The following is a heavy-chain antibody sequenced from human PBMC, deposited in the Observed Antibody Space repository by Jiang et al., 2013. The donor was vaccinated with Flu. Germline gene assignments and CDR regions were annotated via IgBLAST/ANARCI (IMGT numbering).Heavy chain of an antibody. D-gene: IGHD1-7*01. CDR2: MYYSGST. J-gene: IGHJ4*02. Sequence: LLKPSETLSLTCTVSGGSVSATSYCWGWIRQPPGKGLEWIGSMYYSGSTYYNPSLKSRVTISVDTSDNQFSLKLSSVTAADTAVYYCARRWVVRYDRNLSPEYYFDYWGQGSLVTVSS. V-gene: IGHV4-39*01. CDR1: GGSVSATSYC. CDR3: ARRWVVRYDRNLSPEYYFDY.